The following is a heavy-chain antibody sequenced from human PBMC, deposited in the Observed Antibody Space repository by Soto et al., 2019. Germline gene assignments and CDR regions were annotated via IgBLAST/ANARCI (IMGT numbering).Heavy chain of an antibody. CDR3: ARGSGSLGFDY. CDR1: GYTFSNHA. Sequence: QVQLVQSGAEEKKPGASVKVSCKASGYTFSNHAILWVGQAPGQRLEWMGWINAGNGNTKYSQKCQGRVTITSDTSASKAYMELSSLRSEDTAVYYCARGSGSLGFDYWGQGTLVTVSS. D-gene: IGHD1-26*01. CDR2: INAGNGNT. V-gene: IGHV1-3*05. J-gene: IGHJ4*02.